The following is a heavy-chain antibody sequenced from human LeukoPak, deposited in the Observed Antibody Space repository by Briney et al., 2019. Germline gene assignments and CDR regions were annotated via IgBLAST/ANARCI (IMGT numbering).Heavy chain of an antibody. J-gene: IGHJ5*02. CDR1: GFTFRSHW. Sequence: GGSLRLSCVASGFTFRSHWMTWVRQAPGMGLEWVANIKHDGSEEYYVDSVKGRFTISRDNAKNTLYLQMNSLRPEDTAVYYCARGHQLQNGNWFDPWGQGTLVTVSS. CDR2: IKHDGSEE. D-gene: IGHD2-2*01. V-gene: IGHV3-7*01. CDR3: ARGHQLQNGNWFDP.